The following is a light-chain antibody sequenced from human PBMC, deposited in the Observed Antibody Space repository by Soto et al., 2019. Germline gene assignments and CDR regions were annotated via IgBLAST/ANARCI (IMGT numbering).Light chain of an antibody. CDR1: SGDIGSYNR. Sequence: QSALTQHASVSGSPGQSITISCTGTSGDIGSYNRVSWYQQHPGKAPKLIIYEVTDRPSWVSNRFSGSKSGNTASLTISGLQAEDEAEYYCSSYTNINTRACVFGTGTKLTVL. CDR2: EVT. CDR3: SSYTNINTRACV. V-gene: IGLV2-14*01. J-gene: IGLJ1*01.